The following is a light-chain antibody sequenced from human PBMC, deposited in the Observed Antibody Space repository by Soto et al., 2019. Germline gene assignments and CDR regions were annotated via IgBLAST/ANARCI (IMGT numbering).Light chain of an antibody. J-gene: IGLJ2*01. Sequence: QSALTQPASVSGSPGQSITISCSETSSDVGDHNYVSWYQQQPGKAPKLMIYAVSNRPSGVSNRFSGSKSGNTASLIISGLQAEDEADYYCSSYTTSSTVIFGGGTKLTVL. CDR2: AVS. CDR1: SSDVGDHNY. CDR3: SSYTTSSTVI. V-gene: IGLV2-14*03.